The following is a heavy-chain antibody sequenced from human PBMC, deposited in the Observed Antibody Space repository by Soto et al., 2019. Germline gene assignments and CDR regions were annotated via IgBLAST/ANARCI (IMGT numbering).Heavy chain of an antibody. CDR1: GYTFTSYY. Sequence: GASVKVSCKASGYTFTSYYMHWVRQAPGQGLEWMGITNPSGGSTSYAQKFQGRVTMTRDTSTSTVYMELSSLRSEDTAVYYCAKGGGYPLAYYYYGMDVWGQGTTVTVSS. V-gene: IGHV1-46*01. CDR3: AKGGGYPLAYYYYGMDV. CDR2: TNPSGGST. D-gene: IGHD3-22*01. J-gene: IGHJ6*02.